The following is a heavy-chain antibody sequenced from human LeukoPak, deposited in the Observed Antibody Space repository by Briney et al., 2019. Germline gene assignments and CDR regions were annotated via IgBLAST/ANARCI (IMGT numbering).Heavy chain of an antibody. CDR2: ISPFTGNK. J-gene: IGHJ4*02. V-gene: IGHV1-18*01. CDR1: GYTFLNYG. D-gene: IGHD3-9*01. Sequence: ASVTVSCKTSGYTFLNYGVNWVRQAPGQGLEWMGWISPFTGNKNYAQNLQGRLTMTTDTSTTTAYMELRSLRSDDTAVYYCARDHISHYDVLTGSDYWGQGTLVTVSS. CDR3: ARDHISHYDVLTGSDY.